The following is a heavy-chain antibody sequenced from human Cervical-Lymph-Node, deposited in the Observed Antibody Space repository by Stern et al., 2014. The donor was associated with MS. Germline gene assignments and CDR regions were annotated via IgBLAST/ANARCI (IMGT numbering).Heavy chain of an antibody. CDR3: AKVYGSGPFDY. CDR2: IRCSDGSK. J-gene: IGHJ4*02. Sequence: EDQLVASGGTLVQPGGSLRLSCAASGFTFSSYAMSWVRQAPGKGLEWVSFIRCSDGSKFYADSVKGRFTNSRDNAKNTLFLQMNSLRAEDTAVYYCAKVYGSGPFDYWGQGTLLTVSS. D-gene: IGHD6-19*01. CDR1: GFTFSSYA. V-gene: IGHV3-23*04.